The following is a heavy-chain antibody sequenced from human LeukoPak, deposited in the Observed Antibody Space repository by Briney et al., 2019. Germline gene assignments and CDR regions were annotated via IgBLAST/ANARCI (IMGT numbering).Heavy chain of an antibody. D-gene: IGHD6-13*01. CDR2: ISAYNGNT. V-gene: IGHV1-18*01. Sequence: ASVKVSCKASGYTFTSYGISWVRQAPGQGLEWMGWISAYNGNTNYAQKLQGRVTMTTDTSTSTAYMELRSLRSDDTAVNYCAAAPRNEIPSSWYGAESFDYWGQGTVVAVSS. CDR3: AAAPRNEIPSSWYGAESFDY. J-gene: IGHJ4*02. CDR1: GYTFTSYG.